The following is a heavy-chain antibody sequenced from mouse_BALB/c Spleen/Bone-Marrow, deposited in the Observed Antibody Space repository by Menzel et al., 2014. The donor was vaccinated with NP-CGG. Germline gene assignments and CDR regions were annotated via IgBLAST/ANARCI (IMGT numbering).Heavy chain of an antibody. CDR1: GFNIKDTY. Sequence: EVKLLESGAELVKPGASVKLSCTASGFNIKDTYMHWVKQRPEQGLEWIGRIDPANGNTKYDPKFQGKATITADTSSNAGYLQLSSLTSEDTAVYYCARRGDGCYAGFAYWGQGTLVTVSA. J-gene: IGHJ3*01. V-gene: IGHV14-3*02. D-gene: IGHD2-3*01. CDR2: IDPANGNT. CDR3: ARRGDGCYAGFAY.